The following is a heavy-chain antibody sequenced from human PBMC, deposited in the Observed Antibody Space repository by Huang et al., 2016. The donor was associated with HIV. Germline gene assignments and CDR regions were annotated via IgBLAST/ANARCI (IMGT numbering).Heavy chain of an antibody. J-gene: IGHJ6*02. CDR1: TFTFGAYW. CDR3: ATKTAGMDI. CDR2: IKQDETEK. V-gene: IGHV3-7*01. Sequence: VESGGRSVQPGGSIRLSCVGSTFTFGAYWMRWVRTPPGKGREWVANIKQDETEKYYVDSVKGRFNISRDNAKKVLFLEMDALRVEDTAIYFCATKTAGMDIWGQGTTVIVSS.